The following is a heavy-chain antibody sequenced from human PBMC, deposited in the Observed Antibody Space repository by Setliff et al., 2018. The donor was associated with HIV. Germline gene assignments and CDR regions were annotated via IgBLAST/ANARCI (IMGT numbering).Heavy chain of an antibody. CDR3: ARAIQLETFDF. Sequence: ASVKVSCKASGYTFTTSGVSWFRRAPGQGLEWMGWIGTYNGDTKFAQRFQGRVTMATDTSASTAYMELRSLRSDDTAVYFCARAIQLETFDFWGQGTLVTVSS. J-gene: IGHJ4*02. V-gene: IGHV1-18*01. D-gene: IGHD1-1*01. CDR1: GYTFTTSG. CDR2: IGTYNGDT.